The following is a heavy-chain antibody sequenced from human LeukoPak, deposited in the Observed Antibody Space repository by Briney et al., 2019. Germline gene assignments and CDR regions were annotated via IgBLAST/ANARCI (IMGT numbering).Heavy chain of an antibody. V-gene: IGHV3-33*01. J-gene: IGHJ4*02. CDR1: GFTFSNYD. D-gene: IGHD6-19*01. Sequence: RGSLRLSCAASGFTFSNYDMHWVRQAPGKGLEWVAVIWFDGSNKFYADSVKGRFTISRDNSKNTLYLQMNSLRAEDTAVYYCASSAGALIDCWGQGTLVIVSS. CDR3: ASSAGALIDC. CDR2: IWFDGSNK.